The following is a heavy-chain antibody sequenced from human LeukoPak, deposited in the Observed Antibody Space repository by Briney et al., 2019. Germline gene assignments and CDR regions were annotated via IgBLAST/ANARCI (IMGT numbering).Heavy chain of an antibody. Sequence: GGSLRLSCAASGCTFSSYVMHWVRQAPGKGLEWVAVISYDGSNKYYADSVKGRFTISRGNSKNTLYLQMNSLRADDTAVYYCAREGVGRRFDFDYWGQGTLVTVSS. CDR3: AREGVGRRFDFDY. V-gene: IGHV3-30-3*01. D-gene: IGHD3-16*01. CDR1: GCTFSSYV. J-gene: IGHJ4*02. CDR2: ISYDGSNK.